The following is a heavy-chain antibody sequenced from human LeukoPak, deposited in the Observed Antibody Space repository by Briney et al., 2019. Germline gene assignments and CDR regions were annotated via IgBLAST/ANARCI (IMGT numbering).Heavy chain of an antibody. V-gene: IGHV4-59*02. D-gene: IGHD3-22*01. CDR2: IYHSGST. CDR3: ARSPGYYDSSGYHGYYFDY. Sequence: SETLSLTCSVSGDSVSNYYWSWIRQPPGKGLEWIGYIYHSGSTNYNPSLQSRVTISFDTSKNEFSLRLNSVTAADTAVYYCARSPGYYDSSGYHGYYFDYWGQGTLVTVSS. J-gene: IGHJ4*02. CDR1: GDSVSNYY.